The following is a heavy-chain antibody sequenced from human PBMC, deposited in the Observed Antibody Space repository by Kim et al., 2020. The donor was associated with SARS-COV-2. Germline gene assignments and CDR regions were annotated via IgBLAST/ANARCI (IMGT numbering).Heavy chain of an antibody. CDR3: ARDGRVVVVAGTPVRVYSGMDV. Sequence: ASVKVSCKASGDTFSSYDFSWVRQAPGQGLEWMGWISATNGNTNYAQKFQDRVTMSTDTSTSTVYMELRSLRSDDTAVYYCARDGRVVVVAGTPVRVYSGMDVWGQGTTITVCS. D-gene: IGHD2-15*01. CDR1: GDTFSSYD. CDR2: ISATNGNT. J-gene: IGHJ6*02. V-gene: IGHV1-18*01.